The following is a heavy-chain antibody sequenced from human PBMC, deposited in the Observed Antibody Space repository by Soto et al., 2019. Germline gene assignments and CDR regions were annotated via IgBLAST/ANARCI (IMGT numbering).Heavy chain of an antibody. CDR1: GFTFSSYA. CDR3: AKDQKVSLSSGWYHYYYGMDV. J-gene: IGHJ6*02. CDR2: ISGSGGST. Sequence: GGSLRLSCAASGFTFSSYAMSWVRQAPGKGLEWVSAISGSGGSTYYADSVKGRFTISRDNSKNTLYLQMNSLRAEDTAVYYCAKDQKVSLSSGWYHYYYGMDVWGQGTTVTVSS. V-gene: IGHV3-23*01. D-gene: IGHD6-19*01.